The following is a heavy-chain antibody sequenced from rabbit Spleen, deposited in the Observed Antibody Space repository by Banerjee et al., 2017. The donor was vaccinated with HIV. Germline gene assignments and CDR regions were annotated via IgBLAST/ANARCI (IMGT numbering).Heavy chain of an antibody. D-gene: IGHD3-1*01. Sequence: QEQLVESGGGLVQPGGSLTLSCKASGFSFSDRDVMCWVRQAPGKGLEWIGCINTATGKAVYASWAKGRFTISTTSSTTVTLQMTSLTAADTATYFCARDLASVVGWNFNLWGQGTLVTVS. CDR1: GFSFSDRDV. J-gene: IGHJ4*01. CDR2: INTATGKA. CDR3: ARDLASVVGWNFNL. V-gene: IGHV1S45*01.